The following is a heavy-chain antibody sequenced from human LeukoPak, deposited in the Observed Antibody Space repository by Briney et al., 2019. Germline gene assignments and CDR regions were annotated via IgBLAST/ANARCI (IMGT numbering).Heavy chain of an antibody. J-gene: IGHJ4*02. Sequence: PSETLSLTCSVCGGSIKRINWLGPAPQPPGKGLEWIGEIYHSGNTNYNPSLKSRVTISVDKSKNQFSLKLSSVTAADTAVYYCARDAYDSSGYSFDYWGQGTLVTVSS. CDR3: ARDAYDSSGYSFDY. CDR2: IYHSGNT. CDR1: GGSIKRINW. D-gene: IGHD3-22*01. V-gene: IGHV4-4*02.